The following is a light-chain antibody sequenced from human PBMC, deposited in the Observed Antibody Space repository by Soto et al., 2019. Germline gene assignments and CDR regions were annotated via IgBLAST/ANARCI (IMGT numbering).Light chain of an antibody. Sequence: EIVLTQSPATLSLSPGEGASLSCRASQNISTYLAWYQQRPGQVPRLLIYGVSKRAPAIPPRFNGSGSGTDFTLSVSGLETEDFATYYCQQRTNSPPWTFGQGTKVDIK. J-gene: IGKJ1*01. CDR3: QQRTNSPPWT. CDR2: GVS. CDR1: QNISTY. V-gene: IGKV3-11*01.